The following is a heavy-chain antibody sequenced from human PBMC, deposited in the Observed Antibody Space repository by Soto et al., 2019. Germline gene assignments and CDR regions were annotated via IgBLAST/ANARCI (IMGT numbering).Heavy chain of an antibody. J-gene: IGHJ5*02. CDR1: GGSISSYY. CDR3: ERDGLYCSGGSCYNWYVH. Sequence: PSDTLSLTCTVSGGSISSYYWSWIRQPPGKGLEWIGYIYYSGSTNYNPSLKSRVNISVDTSKNQFSLKLRSVNAADTAVYYCERDGLYCSGGSCYNWYVHWVQGTLVTVSA. CDR2: IYYSGST. V-gene: IGHV4-59*01. D-gene: IGHD2-15*01.